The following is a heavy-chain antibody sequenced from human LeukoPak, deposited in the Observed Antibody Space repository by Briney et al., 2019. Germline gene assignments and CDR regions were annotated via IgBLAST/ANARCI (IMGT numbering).Heavy chain of an antibody. V-gene: IGHV1-18*01. D-gene: IGHD3-10*01. CDR2: ISAYNGNT. J-gene: IGHJ5*02. CDR1: GYTFTSYG. CDR3: ASSLGEVDWFDP. Sequence: SVKVSCKASGYTFTSYGISWVRQAPGQGLEWMGWISAYNGNTNYAQKLQGRVTMTTDTSTSTAYMELRSLRSEDTAVYYCASSLGEVDWFDPWGQGTLVTVSS.